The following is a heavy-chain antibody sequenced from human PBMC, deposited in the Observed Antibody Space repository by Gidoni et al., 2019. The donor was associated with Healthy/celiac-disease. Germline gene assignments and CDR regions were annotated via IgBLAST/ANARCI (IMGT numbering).Heavy chain of an antibody. CDR1: GFTFSNAW. J-gene: IGHJ3*02. Sequence: EVQLVESGGGLVKPGGSLRLSCAASGFTFSNAWMSWVRQAPGKGLEWVGRIKSKTDGGTTDYAAPVKGRFTISRDDSKNTLYLQMNSLKTEDTAVYYCTTDDYYDSSGYDAFDIWGQGTMVTVSS. CDR2: IKSKTDGGTT. D-gene: IGHD3-22*01. CDR3: TTDDYYDSSGYDAFDI. V-gene: IGHV3-15*01.